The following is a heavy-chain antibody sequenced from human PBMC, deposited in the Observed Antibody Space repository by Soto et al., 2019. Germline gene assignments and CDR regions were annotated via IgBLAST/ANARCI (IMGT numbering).Heavy chain of an antibody. Sequence: ASVKVSCKASGYIFTSYGISWVRQAPGQGLEWMGWISAYNGNTNYAQKLQGRVTMTTDTSTSTAYMELRSLRSDDTAVYYCARLVAVGAPYYFDYWGQGTLVTVSS. CDR3: ARLVAVGAPYYFDY. V-gene: IGHV1-18*04. D-gene: IGHD1-26*01. CDR2: ISAYNGNT. J-gene: IGHJ4*02. CDR1: GYIFTSYG.